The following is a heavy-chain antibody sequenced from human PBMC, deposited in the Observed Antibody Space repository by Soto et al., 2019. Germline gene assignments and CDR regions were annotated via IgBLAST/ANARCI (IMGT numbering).Heavy chain of an antibody. CDR3: AISYGSGSYYGNYLDY. V-gene: IGHV4-30-2*01. J-gene: IGHJ4*02. Sequence: QLQLQESGSGLVKPSQTLSLTCAVSVGSISSGGYSWSWIRPPPGKGLDWIGYIYHSGSTYYNPSLKSRVTRSVDKFKKQFSLQLSSVTAADTAGYYCAISYGSGSYYGNYLDYWGQGTLVTVSS. CDR2: IYHSGST. CDR1: VGSISSGGYS. D-gene: IGHD3-10*01.